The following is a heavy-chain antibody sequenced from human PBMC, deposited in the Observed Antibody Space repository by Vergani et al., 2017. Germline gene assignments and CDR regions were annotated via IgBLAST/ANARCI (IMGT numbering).Heavy chain of an antibody. CDR1: GASMESGNFY. Sequence: QVQLQESGPGLVRASQTLSLTCSVSGASMESGNFYWTWIRQSPERGLEWIGSIYYNENTYYNPSLKSRIFMSMDTSKSQFSLKVNSVTVADTAVYYCARGETRTDWFDPWGQGTLVTVSS. CDR3: ARGETRTDWFDP. V-gene: IGHV4-30-4*08. CDR2: IYYNENT. D-gene: IGHD3/OR15-3a*01. J-gene: IGHJ5*02.